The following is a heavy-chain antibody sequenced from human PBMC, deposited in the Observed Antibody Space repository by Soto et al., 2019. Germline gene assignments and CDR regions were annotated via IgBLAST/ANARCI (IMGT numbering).Heavy chain of an antibody. CDR2: IHAGNGNT. V-gene: IGHV1-3*01. Sequence: ASVKVSCKASGYTFTTYSMHWVRQAPGQRLEWMGWIHAGNGNTEHSQKFQGRVTITRDTSASTAYLELGSLRSEDTAVYYCARAACSSTSCYNYYAYGMDVWGQGTAVTVSS. CDR3: ARAACSSTSCYNYYAYGMDV. CDR1: GYTFTTYS. J-gene: IGHJ6*02. D-gene: IGHD2-2*01.